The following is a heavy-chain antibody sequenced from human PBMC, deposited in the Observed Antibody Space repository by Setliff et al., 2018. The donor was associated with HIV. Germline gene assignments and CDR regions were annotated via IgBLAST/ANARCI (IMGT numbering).Heavy chain of an antibody. V-gene: IGHV4-39*07. CDR2: IYYSGST. CDR1: GGSISSSSYY. D-gene: IGHD6-13*01. CDR3: ARGRYRSRWYASDHYYIDV. Sequence: SETLSLTCSVSGGSISSSSYYGGWIRQPPGKGLEWIGSIYYSGSTYYNPSLKSRVTISVDTSKKQFSLKLSSVTAADTAVYYCARGRYRSRWYASDHYYIDVWGKGTTVTVSS. J-gene: IGHJ6*03.